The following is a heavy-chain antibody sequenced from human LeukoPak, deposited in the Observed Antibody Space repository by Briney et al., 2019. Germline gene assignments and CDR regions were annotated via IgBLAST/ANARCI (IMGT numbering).Heavy chain of an antibody. CDR3: ARGQKSAAAGRRGRQQYVFDI. CDR2: INHSGST. CDR1: GGSFSGYY. Sequence: PSETLSLTCAVYGGSFSGYYWSWIRQPPGKWLEWIGEINHSGSTNYNPSLKSRVTISVDTSKNQFSLKLSSVTASDTAVYYCARGQKSAAAGRRGRQQYVFDIWGQGTMVTVSS. V-gene: IGHV4-34*01. D-gene: IGHD6-13*01. J-gene: IGHJ3*02.